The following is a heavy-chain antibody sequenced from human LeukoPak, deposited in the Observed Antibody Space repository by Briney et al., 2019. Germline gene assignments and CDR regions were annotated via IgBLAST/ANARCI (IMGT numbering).Heavy chain of an antibody. Sequence: PGGSLRLSCAASGFTFDDYGMSWVRQAPGKGLEWVSGINWNGGSTGYADSVKGRFTISRDNAKNSLYLQMGSLRAEDMAVYYCARGQVGAINDAFDIWGQGTMVTVSS. V-gene: IGHV3-20*04. CDR2: INWNGGST. CDR1: GFTFDDYG. CDR3: ARGQVGAINDAFDI. J-gene: IGHJ3*02. D-gene: IGHD1-26*01.